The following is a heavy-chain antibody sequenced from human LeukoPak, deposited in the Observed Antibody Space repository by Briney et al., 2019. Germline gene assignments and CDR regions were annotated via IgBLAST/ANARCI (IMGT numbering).Heavy chain of an antibody. CDR2: IIPIFGTA. V-gene: IGHV1-69*06. CDR3: ASGIYDFWSGYYSYYYYYMDV. Sequence: ASVKVSCKASGGTFSSYAISWVRQAPGQGLEWMGGIIPIFGTANYAQKFQGRVTITADKSTSTAYMELSSLRSEDAAVYYCASGIYDFWSGYYSYYYYYMDVWGKGTTVTVSS. CDR1: GGTFSSYA. J-gene: IGHJ6*03. D-gene: IGHD3-3*01.